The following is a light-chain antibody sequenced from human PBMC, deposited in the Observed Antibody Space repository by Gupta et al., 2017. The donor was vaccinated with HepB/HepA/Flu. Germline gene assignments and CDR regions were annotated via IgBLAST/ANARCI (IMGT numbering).Light chain of an antibody. CDR1: QSISIW. Sequence: DIQMTQSPATLSASVGDRVTITCRDSQSISIWLAWYQQKPGKAPKLLLHQASTLLTGVPSRFSGSGYEKEFTLTIDCLQSDDSANYYGQQYNGDPTFGQGTKVEV. J-gene: IGKJ1*01. CDR3: QQYNGDPT. CDR2: QAS. V-gene: IGKV1-5*03.